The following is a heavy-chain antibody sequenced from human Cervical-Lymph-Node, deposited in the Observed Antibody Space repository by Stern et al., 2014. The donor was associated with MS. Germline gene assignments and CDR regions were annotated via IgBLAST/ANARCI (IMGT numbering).Heavy chain of an antibody. CDR2: VSYDGDHE. D-gene: IGHD3-3*01. CDR1: GFTFSSYG. CDR3: AKRYSDFWSGYDDAFDI. Sequence: VQLVESGGGVVQPGRSLRLSCAASGFTFSSYGMHWVRQAPGKGLAWVALVSYDGDHEYYADSVKGRFTISRDNSKNTLYLQMNSLRPEDTAVYYCAKRYSDFWSGYDDAFDIWGQGTMVTVSS. V-gene: IGHV3-30*18. J-gene: IGHJ3*02.